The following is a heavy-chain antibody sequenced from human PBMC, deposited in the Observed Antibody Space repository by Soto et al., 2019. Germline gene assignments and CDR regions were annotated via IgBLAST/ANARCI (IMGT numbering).Heavy chain of an antibody. Sequence: QVQLMESGGGVVQPGRSLRLSCAASGFTFSSYGMHWVRQAPGKGLEWVTVISYDGSNKYYADSVKGRFTISRDNSKNTLYLQMNSLRAEDTAVYYCAKDLYRYCSGGSCYAIFDYWGQGTLVTVSS. CDR3: AKDLYRYCSGGSCYAIFDY. CDR2: ISYDGSNK. D-gene: IGHD2-15*01. V-gene: IGHV3-30*18. J-gene: IGHJ4*02. CDR1: GFTFSSYG.